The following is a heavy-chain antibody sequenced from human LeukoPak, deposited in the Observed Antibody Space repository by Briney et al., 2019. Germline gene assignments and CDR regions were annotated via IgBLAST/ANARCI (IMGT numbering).Heavy chain of an antibody. Sequence: GGSLRLSCAASGFTFSSYWTHWVRQAPGKGLVWVSRINSDGSSTSYADSVKGRFTISRDNAKNTLYLQMNSLRAEDTAVYYCARAGYFDWLLDYWGQGTLVTVSS. CDR2: INSDGSST. J-gene: IGHJ4*02. CDR1: GFTFSSYW. D-gene: IGHD3-9*01. V-gene: IGHV3-74*01. CDR3: ARAGYFDWLLDY.